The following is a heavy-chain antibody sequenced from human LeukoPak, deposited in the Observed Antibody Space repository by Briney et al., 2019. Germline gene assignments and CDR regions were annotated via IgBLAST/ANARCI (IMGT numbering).Heavy chain of an antibody. D-gene: IGHD3-22*01. Sequence: GGSLRLSCAASGFTFSSYGMHWVRQAPGKGLEWVAVISYDGSNKYYADSVKGRFTISRDNSKNTLYLQMNSLRAEDTAVYYCAKGSADYYDSSGYYDPPYDYWGQGTLVTVSS. CDR2: ISYDGSNK. CDR1: GFTFSSYG. CDR3: AKGSADYYDSSGYYDPPYDY. V-gene: IGHV3-30*18. J-gene: IGHJ4*02.